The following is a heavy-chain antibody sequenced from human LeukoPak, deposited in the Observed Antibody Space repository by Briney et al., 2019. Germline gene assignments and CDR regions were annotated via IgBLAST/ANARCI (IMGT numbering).Heavy chain of an antibody. J-gene: IGHJ4*02. V-gene: IGHV1-18*04. CDR2: ISGYDGNT. Sequence: GASVKVSCKASGYTFTTYGVNWVRQAPGQGLEWMGLISGYDGNTKYAQRFQGRVTMTTDTSTSTAYMELRSLRSDDTAVYYCAREGGCSSTSCPLDYWGQGTLVTVSS. CDR3: AREGGCSSTSCPLDY. D-gene: IGHD2-2*01. CDR1: GYTFTTYG.